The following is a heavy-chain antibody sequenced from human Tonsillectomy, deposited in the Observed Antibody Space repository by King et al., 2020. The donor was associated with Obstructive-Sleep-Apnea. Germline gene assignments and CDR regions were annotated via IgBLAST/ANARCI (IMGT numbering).Heavy chain of an antibody. J-gene: IGHJ6*02. Sequence: VQLVESGGGLVQPGRSLRLSCEASGFTFHDYAMHWVRQAPGKGLEWVAGISWHSTYIGYADSVKGRFTISRDNAKNSVDLQMNSLRVEDSALYYCAKASGTFLDTDTYLYYGLDVWGQGTAVIVS. V-gene: IGHV3-9*01. CDR2: ISWHSTYI. CDR3: AKASGTFLDTDTYLYYGLDV. CDR1: GFTFHDYA. D-gene: IGHD3-3*02.